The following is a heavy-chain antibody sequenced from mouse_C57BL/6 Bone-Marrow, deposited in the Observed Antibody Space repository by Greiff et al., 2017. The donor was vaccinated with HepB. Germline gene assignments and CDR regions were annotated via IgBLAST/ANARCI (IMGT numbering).Heavy chain of an antibody. J-gene: IGHJ2*01. V-gene: IGHV10-1*01. CDR1: GFSFNTYA. CDR3: VRDTTVKGDFDY. Sequence: EVKLVESGGGLVQPKGSLKLSCAASGFSFNTYAMNWVRQAPGKGLEWVARIRSKSNNYATYYADSVKDRFTISRDDSESMLYLQMNNLKTEDTAMYYCVRDTTVKGDFDYWGQGTTLTVSS. D-gene: IGHD1-1*01. CDR2: IRSKSNNYAT.